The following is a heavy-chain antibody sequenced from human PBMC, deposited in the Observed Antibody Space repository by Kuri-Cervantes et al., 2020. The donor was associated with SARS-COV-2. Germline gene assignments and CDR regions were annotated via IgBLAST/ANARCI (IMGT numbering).Heavy chain of an antibody. CDR3: ARIYYGVVGP. J-gene: IGHJ5*02. Sequence: GGSLRLSCAASGFTVTTEYMTWVRQAPGKGLEWVSIIYSGGSIYYADSVKGRFTISRDNSKNTLFLQMNSLRAGDTAVYFCARIYYGVVGPWGQGTLVTDSS. V-gene: IGHV3-53*01. CDR1: GFTVTTEY. D-gene: IGHD3-22*01. CDR2: IYSGGSI.